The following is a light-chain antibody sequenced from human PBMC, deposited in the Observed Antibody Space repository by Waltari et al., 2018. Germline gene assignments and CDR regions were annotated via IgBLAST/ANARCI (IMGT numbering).Light chain of an antibody. Sequence: EIVLTQSPGTLSLSPGERATLSCRASQSVSRALAWYQQKPGQAPRRLIYDASRRATGIPDRFSGSVSGTDFSLTITGLETEDFAVYYCQHYVRLPATFGQGTKVEIK. CDR1: QSVSRA. V-gene: IGKV3-20*01. J-gene: IGKJ1*01. CDR2: DAS. CDR3: QHYVRLPAT.